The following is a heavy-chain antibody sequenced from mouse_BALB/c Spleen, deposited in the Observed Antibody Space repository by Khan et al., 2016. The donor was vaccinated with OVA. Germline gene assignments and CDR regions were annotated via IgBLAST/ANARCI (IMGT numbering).Heavy chain of an antibody. CDR2: INTYIGEP. J-gene: IGHJ3*01. Sequence: QIQLVQSGPELKKPGETVKISCKASGYTFTDYGMNWVKQTPGKGLKWMGYINTYIGEPTYADDFKGRFAFSLETSASTAYLHINNLKNEDTATYFCTRSPTWFAYWGQGTLVTVSA. CDR1: GYTFTDYG. CDR3: TRSPTWFAY. V-gene: IGHV9-3-1*01.